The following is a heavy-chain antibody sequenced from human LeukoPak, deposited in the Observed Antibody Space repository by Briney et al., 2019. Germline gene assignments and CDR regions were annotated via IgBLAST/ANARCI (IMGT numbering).Heavy chain of an antibody. CDR2: IYPGDSET. D-gene: IGHD3-3*01. Sequence: GESLKISCKGSGYSFTSYWIGWVREMPGKGLEWMGVIYPGDSETRYSPSFQGQVTISADKSISTAYLQWSSLKASDTAMYYCARLSYYDFWSGKGSAFDIWGQGTMVTVSS. J-gene: IGHJ3*02. CDR1: GYSFTSYW. V-gene: IGHV5-51*01. CDR3: ARLSYYDFWSGKGSAFDI.